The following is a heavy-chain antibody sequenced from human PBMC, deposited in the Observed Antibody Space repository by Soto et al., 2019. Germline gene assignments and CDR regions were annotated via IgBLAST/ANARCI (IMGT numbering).Heavy chain of an antibody. CDR3: AKGFIVVVTAIRPYDKFDV. V-gene: IGHV3-23*01. J-gene: IGHJ3*01. CDR2: ISGSGGTT. D-gene: IGHD2-21*02. CDR1: GFTFNTYA. Sequence: GGSLRLSCAASGFTFNTYAMNWVRQAPGKGLEWVASISGSGGTTYYADSVKGRFTVSRDTSKNTLFLQMNSLSAEDTAVYYCAKGFIVVVTAIRPYDKFDVCRQGTMVTVSS.